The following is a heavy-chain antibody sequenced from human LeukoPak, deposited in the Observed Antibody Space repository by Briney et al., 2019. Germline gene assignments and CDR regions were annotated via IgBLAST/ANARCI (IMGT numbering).Heavy chain of an antibody. Sequence: SQTLSLTCTVSGGSISSGSYYWSWIRQPAGKGLESIGRIYTSGSTNYNPSLKSRVTISVDTSKNQFSLKLSSVTAADTAVYYCASGTYGSGSYYPYYYYMDVWGKGTTVTVSS. CDR1: GGSISSGSYY. V-gene: IGHV4-61*02. D-gene: IGHD3-10*01. CDR3: ASGTYGSGSYYPYYYYMDV. CDR2: IYTSGST. J-gene: IGHJ6*03.